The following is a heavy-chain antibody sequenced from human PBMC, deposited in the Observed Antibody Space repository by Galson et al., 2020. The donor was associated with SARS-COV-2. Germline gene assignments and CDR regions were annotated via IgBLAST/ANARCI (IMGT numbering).Heavy chain of an antibody. D-gene: IGHD6-19*01. V-gene: IGHV1-2*04. Sequence: ASVKVSCKASGYTFTGYYIHWVRQDPGQGLEWMGWINPKSGDTKYAQKYQGWVTMTRDTSISTAYMEVRRLSSYDTAIYYCTRQYSSGWFFDYWGQGTLVTVSS. CDR3: TRQYSSGWFFDY. J-gene: IGHJ4*02. CDR1: GYTFTGYY. CDR2: INPKSGDT.